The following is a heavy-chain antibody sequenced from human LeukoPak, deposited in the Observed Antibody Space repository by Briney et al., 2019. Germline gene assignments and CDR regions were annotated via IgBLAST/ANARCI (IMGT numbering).Heavy chain of an antibody. J-gene: IGHJ4*02. CDR2: ISGSGGST. V-gene: IGHV3-23*01. D-gene: IGHD5-12*01. Sequence: GGSLGLSCAASGFFFSSYVMSWVRPAAGRGVGWVSAISGSGGSTYYADSVKGRFTISRDNSKNTLYLQMNSLRAEDTAVYYCAKEGYAQSRPVYFDYWGQGTLVTVSS. CDR3: AKEGYAQSRPVYFDY. CDR1: GFFFSSYV.